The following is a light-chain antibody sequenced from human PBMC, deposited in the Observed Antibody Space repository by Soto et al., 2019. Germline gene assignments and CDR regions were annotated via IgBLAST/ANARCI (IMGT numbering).Light chain of an antibody. V-gene: IGLV2-14*03. Sequence: QSVLTQPASVSDSPGQSITISCTGTSCDVGGSNFVSWYQQHPGKPPKLIIYDVANRPSGVSNRFSGSKSGSTASLIISRLQTEDEADYYCVSYTSSTTYVFGTGTKVTVL. CDR1: SCDVGGSNF. CDR3: VSYTSSTTYV. CDR2: DVA. J-gene: IGLJ1*01.